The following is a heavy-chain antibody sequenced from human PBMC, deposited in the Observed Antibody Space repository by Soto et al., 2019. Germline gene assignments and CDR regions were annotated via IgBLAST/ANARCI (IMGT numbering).Heavy chain of an antibody. V-gene: IGHV1-8*01. CDR2: MNPNSGNT. D-gene: IGHD3-10*01. CDR3: SRSRDGSGAMDV. J-gene: IGHJ6*03. Sequence: ASVKVSCKASGYTFTSYDINWVRQATGQGLEWMGWMNPNSGNTGYAQKFQGRVTKTRNNSISTAYMELSSLRSEDTAVYYCSRSRDGSGAMDVWGKGTTVTVSS. CDR1: GYTFTSYD.